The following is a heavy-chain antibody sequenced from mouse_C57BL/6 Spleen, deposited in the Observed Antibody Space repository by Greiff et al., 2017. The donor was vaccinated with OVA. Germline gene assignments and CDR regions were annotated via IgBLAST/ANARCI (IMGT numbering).Heavy chain of an antibody. CDR3: VGQGDGYLFYAMDY. J-gene: IGHJ4*01. Sequence: EVQLVESGGGLVQPKGSLKLSCAASGFSFNTYAMNWVRQAPGQGLEWVARIRSKSNNYATYYAVSVKDRFTISRDDSESMLYLQMNILKTEETAMYYCVGQGDGYLFYAMDYWGQGTSVTVSS. CDR1: GFSFNTYA. CDR2: IRSKSNNYAT. D-gene: IGHD2-3*01. V-gene: IGHV10-1*01.